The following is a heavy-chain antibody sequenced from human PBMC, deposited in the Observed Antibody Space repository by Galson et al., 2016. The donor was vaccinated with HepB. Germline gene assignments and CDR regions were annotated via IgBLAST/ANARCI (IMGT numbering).Heavy chain of an antibody. V-gene: IGHV4-38-2*02. D-gene: IGHD3-16*01. CDR3: ARDYASTYGMDV. CDR2: VSQRGTN. J-gene: IGHJ6*02. CDR1: GYSIRSGYY. Sequence: PLSLTCTVSGYSIRSGYYWVWIRQSPGKGLEFIASVSQRGTNQYNPSLKSRVAILVDTSKNQFSLRLRSVTAADTAIYYCARDYASTYGMDVWGQGTAVTVSS.